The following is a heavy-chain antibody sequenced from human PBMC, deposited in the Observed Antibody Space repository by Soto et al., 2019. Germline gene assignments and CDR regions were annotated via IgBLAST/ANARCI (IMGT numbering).Heavy chain of an antibody. CDR2: INAGNGNT. Sequence: QVQLVQSGAEVKKPGASVKVSCKASGYTFTSYAMHWVRQAPGQRLEWMGWINAGNGNTKYSQKFQGRVTITRDTSASTAYMELSSLRSEDTAVYYCARRFHWSSTSCYSGLDSWGQGTLVTVAS. V-gene: IGHV1-3*01. J-gene: IGHJ4*02. CDR1: GYTFTSYA. D-gene: IGHD2-2*01. CDR3: ARRFHWSSTSCYSGLDS.